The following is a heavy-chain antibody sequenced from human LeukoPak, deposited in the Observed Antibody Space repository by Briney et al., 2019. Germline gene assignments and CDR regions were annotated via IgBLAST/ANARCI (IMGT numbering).Heavy chain of an antibody. CDR3: ARVSSSSWWALDY. D-gene: IGHD6-13*01. J-gene: IGHJ4*02. V-gene: IGHV3-7*01. CDR2: IKQDGSEK. Sequence: GGSLRLSCAASGFTFSSYWMSWVRQAPGKGLEWVANIKQDGSEKYYVDSVKGRFTISRDNAKNSLYLQKNSLRAEDTAVYYCARVSSSSWWALDYWGQGTLVTVSS. CDR1: GFTFSSYW.